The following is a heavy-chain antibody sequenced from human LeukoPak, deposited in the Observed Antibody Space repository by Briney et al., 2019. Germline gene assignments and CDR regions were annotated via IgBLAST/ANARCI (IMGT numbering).Heavy chain of an antibody. CDR2: IYSGGST. Sequence: GGSLRLSCAASGFTVSSNYMSWVRQAPGKGLEWVSVIYSGGSTYYADSVKGRFTISRDNSKNTLFLQMNSLRAEDTAVYYCARVHFSSSWYYSFDYWGQGTLVTVSS. CDR3: ARVHFSSSWYYSFDY. J-gene: IGHJ4*02. CDR1: GFTVSSNY. D-gene: IGHD6-13*01. V-gene: IGHV3-53*01.